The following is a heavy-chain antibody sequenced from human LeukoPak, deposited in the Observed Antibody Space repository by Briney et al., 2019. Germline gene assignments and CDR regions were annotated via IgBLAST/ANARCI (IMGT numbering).Heavy chain of an antibody. CDR1: GGSISSGSYY. J-gene: IGHJ3*02. V-gene: IGHV4-61*02. Sequence: SQTLSLTCTVSGGSISSGSYYWSWIRQPAGKGLEWIGRIYTSGSTNYNPSLKSRVTISVDTSKNQFSLKLSSVTAADTAVYYCAREPDYGVTGAFDIWGQGTMVTVSS. CDR3: AREPDYGVTGAFDI. CDR2: IYTSGST. D-gene: IGHD4-17*01.